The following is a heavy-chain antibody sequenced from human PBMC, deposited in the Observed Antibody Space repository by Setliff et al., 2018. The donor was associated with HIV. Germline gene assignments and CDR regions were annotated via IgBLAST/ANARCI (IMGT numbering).Heavy chain of an antibody. Sequence: GGSLRLSCVASGFTFSSYRMNWVRQAPGKGLEWVSSISSSSTYIYYADSVKGRFTISRDDAKNSLYLQTNSLRAEDTAVYYCTRDYAYDWNAVMDVWGKGTTVTVSS. CDR3: TRDYAYDWNAVMDV. J-gene: IGHJ6*03. CDR1: GFTFSSYR. V-gene: IGHV3-21*01. D-gene: IGHD1-20*01. CDR2: ISSSSTYI.